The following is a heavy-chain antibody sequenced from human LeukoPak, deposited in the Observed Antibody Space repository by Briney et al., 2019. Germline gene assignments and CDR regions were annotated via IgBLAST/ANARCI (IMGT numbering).Heavy chain of an antibody. CDR3: ARLYCSGGSCLHFDY. Sequence: ASVKVSCRASGYTFTSYGISWLRQAPGQGLEWMGWISAYNGNTNYAQKLQGRVTMTTDTSTSTAYMELRSLRSDDTAVYYCARLYCSGGSCLHFDYWGQGTLVTVSS. V-gene: IGHV1-18*01. D-gene: IGHD2-15*01. CDR1: GYTFTSYG. J-gene: IGHJ4*02. CDR2: ISAYNGNT.